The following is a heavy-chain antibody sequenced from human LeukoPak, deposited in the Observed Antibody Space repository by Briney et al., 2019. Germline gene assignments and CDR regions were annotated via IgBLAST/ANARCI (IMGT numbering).Heavy chain of an antibody. CDR3: AGYYYDSSGYYYDSAFDI. Sequence: GGSLRLSCAASGFTFSSYAMSWVRQAPGKGLEWVSAISGSGGSTYYADSVKGRFTISRDNSKNTPYLQMNSLRAEDTAVYYCAGYYYDSSGYYYDSAFDIWGQGTMVTVSS. D-gene: IGHD3-22*01. CDR2: ISGSGGST. V-gene: IGHV3-23*01. J-gene: IGHJ3*02. CDR1: GFTFSSYA.